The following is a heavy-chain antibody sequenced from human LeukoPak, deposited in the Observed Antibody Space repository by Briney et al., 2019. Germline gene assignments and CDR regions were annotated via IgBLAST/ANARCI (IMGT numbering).Heavy chain of an antibody. CDR1: GYTFTSYG. J-gene: IGHJ4*02. V-gene: IGHV1-18*01. CDR3: ASQWQLEGFDY. Sequence: GASVKVSCKASGYTFTSYGISWVRQAPGQGLEWMGWISAYNGNTNYAQKLQGRVTMTKDTSTSTAYMELRSLRSDDTAVYYCASQWQLEGFDYWGQGTLVTVSS. D-gene: IGHD6-6*01. CDR2: ISAYNGNT.